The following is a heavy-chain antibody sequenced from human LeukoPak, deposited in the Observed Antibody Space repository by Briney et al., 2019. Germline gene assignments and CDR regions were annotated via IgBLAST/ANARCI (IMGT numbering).Heavy chain of an antibody. CDR2: IYSSGST. CDR1: GFIVSSNY. Sequence: GGSLRLSCAASGFIVSSNYMSWVRQAPGKGLEWVSLIYSSGSTFYADSVRGRFTISRDNSKNTLYLQMNSLRPEDTAVYFCARDSSSFPNYFDYWGQGTLVTVSS. J-gene: IGHJ4*02. D-gene: IGHD2/OR15-2a*01. CDR3: ARDSSSFPNYFDY. V-gene: IGHV3-53*01.